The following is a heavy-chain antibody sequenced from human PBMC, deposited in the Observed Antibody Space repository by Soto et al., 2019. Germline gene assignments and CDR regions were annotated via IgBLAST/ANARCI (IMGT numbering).Heavy chain of an antibody. J-gene: IGHJ3*02. V-gene: IGHV5-51*01. D-gene: IGHD4-17*01. CDR1: GYSFTSYW. Sequence: GESLKLSCKGSGYSFTSYWIGWVRQVPGKGLEWMGIIYPGDSDTRYSPSFQGQVTISADKSISTAYLQWSSLKASDTAMYYCARLSNYGGNSDAFDIWGQGTMVTVSS. CDR2: IYPGDSDT. CDR3: ARLSNYGGNSDAFDI.